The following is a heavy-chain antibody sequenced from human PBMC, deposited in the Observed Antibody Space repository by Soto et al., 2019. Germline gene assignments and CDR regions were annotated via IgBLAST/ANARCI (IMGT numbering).Heavy chain of an antibody. V-gene: IGHV3-23*01. Sequence: EVQLLESGGGLVQPGGSLRLSCTASGFTFSSYAMSWVRQAPGKGLEWVSTISGSAGSTYSADSVMGRFTISRDNSKNTLYLQMSRVRAEDTALYFCAKAAYGDVGVDYWGQGTLVTVSS. CDR2: ISGSAGST. CDR1: GFTFSSYA. CDR3: AKAAYGDVGVDY. J-gene: IGHJ4*02. D-gene: IGHD4-17*01.